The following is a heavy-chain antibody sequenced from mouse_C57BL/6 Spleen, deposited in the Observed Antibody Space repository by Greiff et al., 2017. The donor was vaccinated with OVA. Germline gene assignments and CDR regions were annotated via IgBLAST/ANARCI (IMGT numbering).Heavy chain of an antibody. J-gene: IGHJ2*01. CDR3: ARGGTAQSYFDY. D-gene: IGHD3-2*02. CDR2: IDPSDSYT. V-gene: IGHV1-69*01. CDR1: GYTFTSYW. Sequence: VKLQQPGAELVMPGASVKLSCKASGYTFTSYWMHWVKQRPGQGLEWIGEIDPSDSYTNYNQKFKGKSTLTVDKSSSTAYMQLSSLTSEDSAVYYCARGGTAQSYFDYWGQGTTLTVSS.